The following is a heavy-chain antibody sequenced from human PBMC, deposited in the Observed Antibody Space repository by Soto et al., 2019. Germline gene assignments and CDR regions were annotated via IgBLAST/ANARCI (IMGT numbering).Heavy chain of an antibody. CDR1: GFTFTSYA. Sequence: QEQLVESGGGVVQPGRSLRLSCAASGFTFTSYAMNWVRQAPGKGLEWVAIVSYDGGNKYYADSVKGRFTISRDNSKDTLHLQMNSVRDEDTAGYYCARDWDYGDYTEYYFDEWGRGTLVTVSS. J-gene: IGHJ4*02. CDR3: ARDWDYGDYTEYYFDE. V-gene: IGHV3-30*04. D-gene: IGHD4-17*01. CDR2: VSYDGGNK.